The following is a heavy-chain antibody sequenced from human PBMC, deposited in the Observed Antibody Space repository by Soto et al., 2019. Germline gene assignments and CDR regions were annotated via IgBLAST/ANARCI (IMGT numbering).Heavy chain of an antibody. D-gene: IGHD2-2*01. V-gene: IGHV4-4*02. CDR3: ARERVCSSTSCINWFDP. Sequence: PSETLSLTCAVSNASIISGNQWNWVRQTPGEALEWIGQVFHSGAAKYNPSLTSRVTISVDTSKNQFSLKLSSVTAADTAVYYCARERVCSSTSCINWFDPWGQGTLVTVSS. CDR2: VFHSGAA. CDR1: NASIISGNQ. J-gene: IGHJ5*02.